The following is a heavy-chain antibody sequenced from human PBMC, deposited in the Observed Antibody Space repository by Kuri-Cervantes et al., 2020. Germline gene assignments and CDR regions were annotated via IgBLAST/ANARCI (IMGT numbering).Heavy chain of an antibody. Sequence: GGSLRLSCVASGFRFDDYAMHWVRQSPRKGLQWVSGINWDSGRTGYADSVKGRFTISRDNAQTSVYLQMNSLRAEDTAVYYCARSSVAGTRVIQHWGQGTLVTVSS. V-gene: IGHV3-9*01. D-gene: IGHD6-19*01. CDR3: ARSSVAGTRVIQH. CDR2: INWDSGRT. CDR1: GFRFDDYA. J-gene: IGHJ1*01.